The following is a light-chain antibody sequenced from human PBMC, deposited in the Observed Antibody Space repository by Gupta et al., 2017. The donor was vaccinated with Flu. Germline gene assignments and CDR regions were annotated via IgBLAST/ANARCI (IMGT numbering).Light chain of an antibody. CDR3: QQYHSPPFT. V-gene: IGKV4-1*01. J-gene: IGKJ2*01. CDR2: WAS. Sequence: DIVLTKSPDSLAVSLGERATTNCRSSQSLLYNSKKTSQLAWYQKKPGLPPKLLIYWASTREFGVPDRFTGSESGTDFTLTISSLQPDDVAVYYCQQYHSPPFTFGQGTNLEI. CDR1: QSLLYNSKKTSQ.